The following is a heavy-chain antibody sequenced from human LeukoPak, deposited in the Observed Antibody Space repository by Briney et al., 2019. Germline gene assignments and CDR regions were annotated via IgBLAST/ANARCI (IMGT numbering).Heavy chain of an antibody. D-gene: IGHD3-22*01. CDR3: ARDRGYYSVTPYYYYYYGMGV. Sequence: SETLSLTCTVSGGSISSYYWSWIRQPPGKGLEWIGYIYYSGSTNYNPSLKSRVTISVDTSKNQFSLKLSSVTAADTAVYYCARDRGYYSVTPYYYYYYGMGVWGQGTTVTVSS. J-gene: IGHJ6*02. CDR2: IYYSGST. V-gene: IGHV4-59*01. CDR1: GGSISSYY.